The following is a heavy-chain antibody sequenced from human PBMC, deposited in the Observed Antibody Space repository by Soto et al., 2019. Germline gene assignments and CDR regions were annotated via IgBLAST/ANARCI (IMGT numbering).Heavy chain of an antibody. CDR3: ARLGPKEYYDSSGYPGWFDP. Sequence: GASVKVSCKASGYTFTSYGISWVRQAPGQGLEWMGWISAYNGNTNYAQKLQGRVTMTTDTSTSTAYMELRSLRSDDTAVYYCARLGPKEYYDSSGYPGWFDPWGQGTLVTVSS. CDR1: GYTFTSYG. CDR2: ISAYNGNT. V-gene: IGHV1-18*01. D-gene: IGHD3-22*01. J-gene: IGHJ5*02.